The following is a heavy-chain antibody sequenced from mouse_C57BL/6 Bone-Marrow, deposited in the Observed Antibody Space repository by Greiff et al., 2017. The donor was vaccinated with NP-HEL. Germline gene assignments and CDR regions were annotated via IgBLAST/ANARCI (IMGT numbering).Heavy chain of an antibody. CDR3: TSFITTVVATDV. CDR1: GFNIKDDY. V-gene: IGHV14-4*01. D-gene: IGHD1-1*01. CDR2: IDPENGDT. Sequence: VQLKESGAELVRPGASVKLSCTASGFNIKDDYMHWVKQRPEQGLEWIGWIDPENGDTAYASKFQGKATITADTSSNSAYLQLSSLTSEDTAVYYCTSFITTVVATDVWGTGTTVTVSS. J-gene: IGHJ1*03.